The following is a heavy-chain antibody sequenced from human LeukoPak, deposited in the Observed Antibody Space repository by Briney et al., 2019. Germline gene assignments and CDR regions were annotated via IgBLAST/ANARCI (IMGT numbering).Heavy chain of an antibody. V-gene: IGHV3-23*01. CDR1: GFTFSSYA. Sequence: PGGSLRLSCAASGFTFSSYAMSWVRQAPGKGLDWVSAISGSGGSTYYADSVKGRFTISRDNSKNTPYLQMNSLRAEDTAVYYCAKDWNSVVPAALYYYYYGMDVWGQGTTVTVSS. D-gene: IGHD2-2*01. J-gene: IGHJ6*02. CDR2: ISGSGGST. CDR3: AKDWNSVVPAALYYYYYGMDV.